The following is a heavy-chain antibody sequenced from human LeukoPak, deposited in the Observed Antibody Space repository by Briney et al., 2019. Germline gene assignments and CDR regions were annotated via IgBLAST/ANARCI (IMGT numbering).Heavy chain of an antibody. CDR1: GFTFSSYG. V-gene: IGHV3-33*01. CDR3: ARDCSGGSCYSFDY. J-gene: IGHJ4*02. CDR2: IWYDGSNK. D-gene: IGHD2-15*01. Sequence: GGSLRLSCAASGFTFSSYGMHWVRQAPGKGLEWVAVIWYDGSNKYYADSVKGRFTISRDNSKSTLYLQMNSLRAEDTAVYYCARDCSGGSCYSFDYWGQGTLVTVSS.